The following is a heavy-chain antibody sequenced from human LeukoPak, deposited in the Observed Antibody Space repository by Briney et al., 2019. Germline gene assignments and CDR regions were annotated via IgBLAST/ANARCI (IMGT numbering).Heavy chain of an antibody. J-gene: IGHJ4*02. D-gene: IGHD3-22*01. CDR3: AKDLHSRGHLYFDY. CDR1: GFTFSSYG. CDR2: ISYDGSNK. Sequence: GGSLRLSCAASGFTFSSYGMHWVRQAPGKGLEWVAVISYDGSNKYYADSVKGRFTISRDNSKNTLYLQMNSLRAEDTAVYYCAKDLHSRGHLYFDYWGQGTLVTVSS. V-gene: IGHV3-30*18.